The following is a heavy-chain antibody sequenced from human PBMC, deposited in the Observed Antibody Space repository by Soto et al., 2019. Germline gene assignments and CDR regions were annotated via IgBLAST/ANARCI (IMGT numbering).Heavy chain of an antibody. CDR3: ARQGPQVSFHF. CDR1: GFNFPTFW. CDR2: IHPDDSET. J-gene: IGHJ4*02. D-gene: IGHD1-20*01. Sequence: GASLKISCKHSGFNFPTFWIAWVRQMPGKRLEWMRTIHPDDSETRYIPSIEPPDSISADKSIQTAYLQWSSLMASDSAMYNCARQGPQVSFHFWGEGTLVTVS. V-gene: IGHV5-51*01.